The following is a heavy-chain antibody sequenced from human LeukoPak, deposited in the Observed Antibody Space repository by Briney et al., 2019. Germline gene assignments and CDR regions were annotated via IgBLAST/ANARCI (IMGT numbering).Heavy chain of an antibody. J-gene: IGHJ4*02. Sequence: PGGSLRLSCVASGFTFSTYSMNWVRQAPGKGLEWVSFISTSSNYIYYADSVKGRFTISRDNAKNSLYLQMNSLRAEDTAVYYCARGHRLCDYWGQGTLVTVSS. V-gene: IGHV3-21*01. CDR3: ARGHRLCDY. CDR2: ISTSSNYI. CDR1: GFTFSTYS.